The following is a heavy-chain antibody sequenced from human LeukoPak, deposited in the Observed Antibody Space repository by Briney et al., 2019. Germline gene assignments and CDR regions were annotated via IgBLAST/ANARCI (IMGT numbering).Heavy chain of an antibody. CDR2: LYSDGNT. CDR3: ARGGEPLAANTLAY. CDR1: GFTVITND. J-gene: IGHJ4*02. D-gene: IGHD1-14*01. V-gene: IGHV3-53*01. Sequence: GGSLRLSCAASGFTVITNDMTWVRQAPGKGLEWVSVLYSDGNTKYADSVQGRFTISRDNSKNTLYLEMNSLSPGDTAVYYCARGGEPLAANTLAYWGQGTLVTVSS.